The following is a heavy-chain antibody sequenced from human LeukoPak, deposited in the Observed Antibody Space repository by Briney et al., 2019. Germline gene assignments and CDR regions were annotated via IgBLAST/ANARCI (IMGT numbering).Heavy chain of an antibody. V-gene: IGHV3-23*01. CDR3: VKTTAGNSSGRYPGWPVDY. D-gene: IGHD6-19*01. CDR1: GFTFRNYA. CDR2: ISGSGGDT. J-gene: IGHJ4*02. Sequence: GGSLRLSCAASGFTFRNYAIYWVRQAPGKGLEWVSGISGSGGDTYFADSVKGRFTISRDHSKNTVFLQMDSLRAEDTAVYYCVKTTAGNSSGRYPGWPVDYWGQGTLVTVSS.